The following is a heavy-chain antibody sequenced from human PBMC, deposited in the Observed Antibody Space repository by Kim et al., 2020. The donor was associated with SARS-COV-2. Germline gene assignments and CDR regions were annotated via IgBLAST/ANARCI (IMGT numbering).Heavy chain of an antibody. CDR1: GFTFSSYW. CDR2: IKQDASVI. V-gene: IGHV3-7*01. D-gene: IGHD3-16*01. Sequence: GGSLRLSCAASGFTFSSYWMSWVRQAPGKGLEWVASIKQDASVISYVDSVRGRFTISRDNAKNSLSLQMDSLRAEDTALYFCAGPYRGGSFDIWGQGTMV. CDR3: AGPYRGGSFDI. J-gene: IGHJ3*02.